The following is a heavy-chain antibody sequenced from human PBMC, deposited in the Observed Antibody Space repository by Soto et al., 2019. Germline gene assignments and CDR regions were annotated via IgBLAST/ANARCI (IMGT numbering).Heavy chain of an antibody. D-gene: IGHD2-2*02. CDR2: IIPIFGTA. V-gene: IGHV1-69*01. Sequence: QVQLVQSGAEVKKPGSSVKVSCKASGGTFSSYAISWVRQAPGQGLEWMGGIIPIFGTANYAQEFQGRVTITADESTSTAYMELRSLRSEDTAVYYCATRKEDIVVVPAAIRGSYYYYYGMDVWGQGTTVTVSS. J-gene: IGHJ6*02. CDR3: ATRKEDIVVVPAAIRGSYYYYYGMDV. CDR1: GGTFSSYA.